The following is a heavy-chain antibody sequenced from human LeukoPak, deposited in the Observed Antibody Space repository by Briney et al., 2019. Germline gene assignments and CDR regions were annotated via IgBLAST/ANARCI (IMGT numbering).Heavy chain of an antibody. J-gene: IGHJ4*02. D-gene: IGHD4-17*01. CDR1: GGSISGYH. CDR2: IYYSGTT. CDR3: ARHGGAYGDYWYYFDY. Sequence: PSETLSLTCTVSGGSISGYHWSWFRQPPGKGLEWIGYIYYSGTTRYNPSLKSRVTISVDTSKNQFSLKLSSVTAADTAVYYCARHGGAYGDYWYYFDYWGQGTLVTVSS. V-gene: IGHV4-59*08.